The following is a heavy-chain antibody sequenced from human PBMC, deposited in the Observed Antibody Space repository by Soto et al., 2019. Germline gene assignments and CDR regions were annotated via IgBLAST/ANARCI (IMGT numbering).Heavy chain of an antibody. D-gene: IGHD3-16*02. J-gene: IGHJ4*02. Sequence: GASVKVSCKASGYTFTSYDIDWVRQATGQGLEWMRWINPSSGYTDYAQKFQDRVTMTGNTSITTAYMELSSLRSEDTAVYYCVRGRVMITFGVVIVIDYWGQGSPVTVSS. CDR3: VRGRVMITFGVVIVIDY. V-gene: IGHV1-8*01. CDR1: GYTFTSYD. CDR2: INPSSGYT.